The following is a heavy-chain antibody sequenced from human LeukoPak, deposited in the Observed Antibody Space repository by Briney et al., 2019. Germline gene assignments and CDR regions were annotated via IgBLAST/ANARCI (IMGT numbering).Heavy chain of an antibody. D-gene: IGHD3-10*01. J-gene: IGHJ4*02. CDR3: ARESLYSGSASSDRDY. CDR2: ISSSSGYI. V-gene: IGHV3-21*01. CDR1: GFTFSSYT. Sequence: GGSLRLSCAASGFTFSSYTMEWVRQAPGKGLEWVSSISSSSGYIYYAESVKGRFTISRDNAENTLHLQVNSLRAEDAALYYCARESLYSGSASSDRDYWGQGTLVSVSS.